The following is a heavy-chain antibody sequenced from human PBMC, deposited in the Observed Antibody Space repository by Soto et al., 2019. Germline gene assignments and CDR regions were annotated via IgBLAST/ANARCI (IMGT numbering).Heavy chain of an antibody. CDR3: ARGTSGWVD. V-gene: IGHV3-30-3*01. J-gene: IGHJ4*02. Sequence: QVQLVESGGGVVQPGRSLGLSCAASGFTFSSYAMHWVRQAPGKGLEWVAVISYDGSNKYYADSVKGRFTISRDNSKNTLYLQMNSLRAEDTAVYYCARGTSGWVDWGQGTLVTVSS. CDR2: ISYDGSNK. D-gene: IGHD6-19*01. CDR1: GFTFSSYA.